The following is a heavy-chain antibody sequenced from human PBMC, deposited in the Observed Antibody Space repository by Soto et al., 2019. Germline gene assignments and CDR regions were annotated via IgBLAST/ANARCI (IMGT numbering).Heavy chain of an antibody. V-gene: IGHV4-34*01. J-gene: IGHJ6*02. CDR3: ARLAGLGFYYYYGMDV. CDR2: INHSGST. Sequence: SETLSLTCAVYGGSFSGYYWSWIRHPPGKGLEWIGEINHSGSTNYNPSLKSRVTISVDTSKNQFSLKLSSVTAADTAVYYCARLAGLGFYYYYGMDVWGQGTTVTVSS. D-gene: IGHD6-19*01. CDR1: GGSFSGYY.